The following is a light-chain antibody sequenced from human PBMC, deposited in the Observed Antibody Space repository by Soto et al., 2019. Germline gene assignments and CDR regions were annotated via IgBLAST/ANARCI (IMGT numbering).Light chain of an antibody. CDR3: QQYGSSPLT. Sequence: DIVMTQSPDSLALSLGERATINCRSSQSFLHSSNNRNYLAWYQQKPGQAPRLLIYGASSRATGIPDRFSGSGSGTEFTLTISRLEPEDFAVYYCQQYGSSPLTLGQGTKVDIK. J-gene: IGKJ1*01. CDR2: GAS. CDR1: QSFLHSSNNRNY. V-gene: IGKV3-20*01.